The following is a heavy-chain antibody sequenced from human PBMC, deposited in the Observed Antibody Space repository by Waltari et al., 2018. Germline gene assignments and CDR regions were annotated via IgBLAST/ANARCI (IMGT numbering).Heavy chain of an antibody. D-gene: IGHD2-2*01. V-gene: IGHV4-39*01. Sequence: QLQLQESGPGLVKPSETLSLTCTVSGGSISSSSYYWGWIRQPPGKGLEWIGSIYYSGSTDYNPSLKSRVTISVDTSKNQFSLKLSSVTAADTAVYYCARRRCSSTSCFFDYWGQGTLVTVSS. CDR1: GGSISSSSYY. J-gene: IGHJ4*02. CDR3: ARRRCSSTSCFFDY. CDR2: IYYSGST.